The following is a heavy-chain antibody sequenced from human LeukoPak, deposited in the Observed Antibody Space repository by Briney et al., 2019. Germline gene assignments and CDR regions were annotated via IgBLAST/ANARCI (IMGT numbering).Heavy chain of an antibody. V-gene: IGHV4-61*02. CDR1: GCSISSGSYY. Sequence: TAEPLTLPCTVSGCSISSGSYYWSWIRQPAGKGLEWLGRIYTSGSTNYHPSRRSRVTISVDTSKNQFSLKLSSVTAADTAVYYCARTSSGVSDGMDVWGQGTTVTVSS. J-gene: IGHJ6*02. CDR2: IYTSGST. D-gene: IGHD3-22*01. CDR3: ARTSSGVSDGMDV.